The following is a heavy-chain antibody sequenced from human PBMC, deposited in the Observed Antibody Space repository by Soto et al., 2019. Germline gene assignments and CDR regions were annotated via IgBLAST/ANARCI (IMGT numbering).Heavy chain of an antibody. V-gene: IGHV3-30-3*01. Sequence: QVQLVESGGGVVQPGRSLRLSCAASGFTFSSYAMHWVRQAPGKGLEWVAVISYDGSNKYYADSVKGRFTISRDNSKNTLYLQMNSLRAEDTAVYYCARDQGYYWGQGTLVTVSS. CDR2: ISYDGSNK. CDR3: ARDQGYY. J-gene: IGHJ4*02. CDR1: GFTFSSYA.